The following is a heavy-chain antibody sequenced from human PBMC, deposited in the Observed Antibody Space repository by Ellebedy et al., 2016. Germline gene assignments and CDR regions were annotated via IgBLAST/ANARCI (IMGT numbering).Heavy chain of an antibody. CDR2: IHQNGRDI. CDR3: ARDRMPAAGTTYGMDV. J-gene: IGHJ6*02. D-gene: IGHD6-13*01. CDR1: GFTFGSFW. Sequence: GESLKISXAASGFTFGSFWMSWVRQAPGKGLEWVANIHQNGRDIYYVDSVRGRFTISRDNAKNSLYLQMNNLRAEDTAVYYCARDRMPAAGTTYGMDVWGQGTTVTVSS. V-gene: IGHV3-7*04.